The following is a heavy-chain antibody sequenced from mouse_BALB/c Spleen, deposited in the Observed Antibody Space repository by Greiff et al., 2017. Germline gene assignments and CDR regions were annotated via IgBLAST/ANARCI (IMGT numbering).Heavy chain of an antibody. Sequence: EVHLVESGGGLVKPGGSLKLSCAASGFTFSDYYMYWVRQTPEKRLEWVATISDGGSYTYYPDSVKGRFTISRDNAKNNLYLQMSSLKSEDTAMYYGARVLRYYGSSYFYYAMDYWGQGTSVTVSS. D-gene: IGHD1-1*01. CDR1: GFTFSDYY. CDR3: ARVLRYYGSSYFYYAMDY. CDR2: ISDGGSYT. J-gene: IGHJ4*01. V-gene: IGHV5-4*02.